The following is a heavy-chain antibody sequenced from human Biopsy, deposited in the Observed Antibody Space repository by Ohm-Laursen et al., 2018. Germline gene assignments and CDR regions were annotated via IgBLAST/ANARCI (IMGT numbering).Heavy chain of an antibody. CDR1: GFTFSSYG. CDR2: IWYDGSNK. D-gene: IGHD3-22*01. Sequence: SLRLSCTASGFTFSSYGMHWVRQAPGAGLEWVAVIWYDGSNKYYADSVKGRFTISRDGPKNTLYLQMNSLRAEDTAVYYCAREGDDSSGYTPHYFDYWGQGTLVTVSS. J-gene: IGHJ4*02. V-gene: IGHV3-33*01. CDR3: AREGDDSSGYTPHYFDY.